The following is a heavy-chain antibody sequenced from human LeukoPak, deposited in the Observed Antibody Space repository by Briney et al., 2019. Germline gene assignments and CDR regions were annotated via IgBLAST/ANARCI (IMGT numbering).Heavy chain of an antibody. CDR2: ISYDGSNK. CDR1: GFTFSSYA. D-gene: IGHD4-23*01. J-gene: IGHJ4*02. V-gene: IGHV3-30-3*02. CDR3: AKHGRFTGGNSEIDY. Sequence: GRSLRLSCAASGFTFSSYAMHWVRQAPGKGLEWVAVISYDGSNKYYADSVKGRFTISRDNSKNTLYLQVDSLRAEDTALYYCAKHGRFTGGNSEIDYWGRGILVTVS.